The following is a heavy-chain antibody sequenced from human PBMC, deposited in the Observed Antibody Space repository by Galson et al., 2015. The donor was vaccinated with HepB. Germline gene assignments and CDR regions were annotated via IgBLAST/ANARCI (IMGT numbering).Heavy chain of an antibody. V-gene: IGHV1-69*13. Sequence: SVKVSCKASGGTFSRYTISWVRQAPGQGLKWMGGIIPIFGTANYAQKFQGRVTITADESTSTAYMELSSLRSEDTAVYYCARVRVGYSSSWYKEYFDLWGRGTLVTVSS. CDR2: IIPIFGTA. D-gene: IGHD6-13*01. CDR1: GGTFSRYT. CDR3: ARVRVGYSSSWYKEYFDL. J-gene: IGHJ2*01.